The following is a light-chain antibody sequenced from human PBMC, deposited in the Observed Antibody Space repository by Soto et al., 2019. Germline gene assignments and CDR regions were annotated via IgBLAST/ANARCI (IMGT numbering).Light chain of an antibody. J-gene: IGKJ1*01. CDR3: QQYGGSMT. CDR1: QSVSSNY. CDR2: GAS. V-gene: IGKV3-20*01. Sequence: DIVMTQSPGTLSLSPGERAPLSCRASQSVSSNYLAWYQQKPDRAPRLLIYGASSRDTGIPDRFSGSGSGTDFPLTISRLEPEDSAVYYCQQYGGSMTFGQGTKGDNK.